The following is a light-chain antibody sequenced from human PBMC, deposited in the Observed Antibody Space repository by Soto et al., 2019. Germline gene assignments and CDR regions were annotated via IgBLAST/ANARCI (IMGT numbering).Light chain of an antibody. Sequence: QSALTQPPSASGSPGQAVTISCSGTSNDFGGYNYVSWYQQHPGKAPKLIIFEVSERPSGVPDRFSGSKSGSTASLTVSGLQAEDEADYYCSSYGGSTYVFGTGTKLTVL. CDR2: EVS. CDR3: SSYGGSTYV. CDR1: SNDFGGYNY. V-gene: IGLV2-8*01. J-gene: IGLJ1*01.